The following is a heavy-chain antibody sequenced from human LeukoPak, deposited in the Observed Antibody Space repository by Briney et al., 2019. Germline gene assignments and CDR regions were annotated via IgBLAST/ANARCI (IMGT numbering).Heavy chain of an antibody. J-gene: IGHJ6*02. CDR1: GYTLTELS. V-gene: IGHV1-24*01. CDR3: ATGDDYAYYYGTDV. D-gene: IGHD4-17*01. CDR2: FDPEDGET. Sequence: ASVKVSCKVSGYTLTELSMHWVRQAPGKGLEWMGGFDPEDGETIYAQKFQGRVTMTEDTSTDTAYMELSSLRSEDTAVYYCATGDDYAYYYGTDVWGQGTTVTVSS.